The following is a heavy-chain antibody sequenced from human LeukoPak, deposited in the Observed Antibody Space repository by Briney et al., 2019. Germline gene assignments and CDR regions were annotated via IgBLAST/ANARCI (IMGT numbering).Heavy chain of an antibody. CDR3: VRIPNSANFPNWFDP. V-gene: IGHV3-21*01. CDR2: ISGSNSYI. D-gene: IGHD4/OR15-4a*01. CDR1: GFTFSTYN. J-gene: IGHJ5*02. Sequence: GGSLRLSCAASGFTFSTYNMNWVRQAPGKGLEWFSSISGSNSYIYYADSVKGRFTISRDSAKNSLYLQMNSLRAEDTAVYYCVRIPNSANFPNWFDPWGQGTLVTVSS.